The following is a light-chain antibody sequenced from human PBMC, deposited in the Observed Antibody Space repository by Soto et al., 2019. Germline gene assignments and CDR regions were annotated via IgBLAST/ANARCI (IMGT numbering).Light chain of an antibody. CDR1: QSISSY. CDR2: AAS. CDR3: QQSYSTPFP. V-gene: IGKV1-39*01. J-gene: IGKJ3*01. Sequence: DIQMTQSPSSLSASVGDRVTITCRASQSISSYLNWYQQKPGKAPKLLIYAASSLQSGVPSRFSGSGSVTDFTLTISSLQPEDFATYYCQQSYSTPFPFGPGTKVDI.